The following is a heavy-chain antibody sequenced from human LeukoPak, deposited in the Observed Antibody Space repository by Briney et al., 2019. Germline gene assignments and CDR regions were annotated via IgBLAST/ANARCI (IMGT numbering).Heavy chain of an antibody. CDR3: AGAYYDFWSGYYNYYYYYYYMDV. D-gene: IGHD3-3*01. V-gene: IGHV4-38-2*01. Sequence: SETLSLTCAVSDYSISGGYYWGWIRQPPGKGLEWIGSIFHSGTTYYNPSLKSRVTISVDTSKNQFPLKLSSVTAADTAVYYCAGAYYDFWSGYYNYYYYYYYMDVWGKGTTVTVSS. CDR2: IFHSGTT. CDR1: DYSISGGYY. J-gene: IGHJ6*03.